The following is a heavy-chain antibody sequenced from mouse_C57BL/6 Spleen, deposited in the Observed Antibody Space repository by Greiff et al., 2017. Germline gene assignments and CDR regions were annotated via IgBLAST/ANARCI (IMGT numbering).Heavy chain of an antibody. D-gene: IGHD2-5*01. CDR1: GYTFTSYG. CDR2: IDTSDSYT. CDR3: ARLYSNYGYFEV. J-gene: IGHJ1*03. V-gene: IGHV1-69*01. Sequence: QVQLQQPGAELVMPGASLKLSCTASGYTFTSYGMHWVKQRPGQGLEWIGEIDTSDSYTNYTQTFKGKSTLTADKSSSTPFLQLSSLASEDSTVYYCARLYSNYGYFEVWGTGTTVTVSS.